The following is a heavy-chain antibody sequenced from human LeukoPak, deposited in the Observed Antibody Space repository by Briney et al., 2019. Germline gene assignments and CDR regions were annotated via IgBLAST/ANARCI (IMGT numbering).Heavy chain of an antibody. CDR1: RFTLSRFW. D-gene: IGHD5-24*01. CDR2: INPARGEI. J-gene: IGHJ4*02. V-gene: IGHV3-7*01. CDR3: GKVATITAYNFGY. Sequence: GGSLRLSCVASRFTLSRFWMSWVRQAPGKGLEWVGNINPARGEIYYVDSVRGGFTISRDNAKNSLYLQRNSVRVQNTALYNSGKVATITAYNFGYWGQGALVTVSS.